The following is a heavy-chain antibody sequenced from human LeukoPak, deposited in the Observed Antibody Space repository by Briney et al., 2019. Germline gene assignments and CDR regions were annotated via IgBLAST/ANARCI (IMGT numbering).Heavy chain of an antibody. Sequence: GGSLRLSCAASGFTFSNYAMSWVRQAPGKGLEWVSTISGSGGSTFSADSVKGRFMISRDNSQNTLYLQMNSLRAEDTAVYYCAKGSPYGDSYYYYAMDVWGQGTTVTVSS. CDR1: GFTFSNYA. CDR3: AKGSPYGDSYYYYAMDV. CDR2: ISGSGGST. D-gene: IGHD4-17*01. V-gene: IGHV3-23*01. J-gene: IGHJ6*02.